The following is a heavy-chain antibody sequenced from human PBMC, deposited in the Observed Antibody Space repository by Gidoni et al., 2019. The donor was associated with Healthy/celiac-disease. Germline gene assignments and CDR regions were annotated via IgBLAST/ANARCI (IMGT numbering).Heavy chain of an antibody. Sequence: QVQLVESGGGVVQPGRSLRLSCAASGFTFSSYGMHWVRQAPCKGLGWVAVISYDGSNKYYADSVKGRFTISRDNSKNTLYLQMNSLRAEDTAVYYCAKDYSSGFDYWGQGTLVTVSS. V-gene: IGHV3-30*18. CDR2: ISYDGSNK. D-gene: IGHD6-19*01. CDR3: AKDYSSGFDY. J-gene: IGHJ4*02. CDR1: GFTFSSYG.